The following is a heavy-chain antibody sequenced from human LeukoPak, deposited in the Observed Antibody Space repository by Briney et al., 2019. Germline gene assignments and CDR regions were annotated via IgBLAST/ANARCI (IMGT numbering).Heavy chain of an antibody. CDR1: GFTFTSYS. CDR3: ARDPHYTSSWYDY. Sequence: GGSLRLSCSASGFTFTSYSMNWVRQAPGKGLEWVSSISNRGDYIYYADPVKGRFTNSRDNAKNSLYLQMNSLRAEDTAVYYCARDPHYTSSWYDYWGQGTLVTVSS. V-gene: IGHV3-21*01. J-gene: IGHJ4*02. D-gene: IGHD6-13*01. CDR2: ISNRGDYI.